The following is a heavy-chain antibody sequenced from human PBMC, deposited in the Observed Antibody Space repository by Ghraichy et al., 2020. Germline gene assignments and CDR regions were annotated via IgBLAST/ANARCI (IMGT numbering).Heavy chain of an antibody. J-gene: IGHJ4*02. V-gene: IGHV1-2*02. CDR3: ARMGLYRMD. CDR1: GYTFTDSY. Sequence: ASVKVSCKTSGYTFTDSYLHWVRQAPGQGLVWMGWINPNSGGTNSAQHFQGRLTLTGDTAISVAYMDLTGLTSDDTAVYYCARMGLYRMDWGQGTLITVSS. D-gene: IGHD3-16*02. CDR2: INPNSGGT.